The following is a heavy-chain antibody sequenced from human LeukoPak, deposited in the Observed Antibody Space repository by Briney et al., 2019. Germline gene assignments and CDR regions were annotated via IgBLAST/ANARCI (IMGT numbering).Heavy chain of an antibody. CDR2: INPNSGGT. J-gene: IGHJ4*02. Sequence: ASVTVSCRASGYTFTVYYIHRVRQAPGQGLEWMGWINPNSGGTNYAQKFQGRVTMTRDTSISTAYMELSRLRSDDTAMYYCARVHYYGDYSNDYWGQGTLVTVSS. CDR1: GYTFTVYY. CDR3: ARVHYYGDYSNDY. D-gene: IGHD4-17*01. V-gene: IGHV1-2*02.